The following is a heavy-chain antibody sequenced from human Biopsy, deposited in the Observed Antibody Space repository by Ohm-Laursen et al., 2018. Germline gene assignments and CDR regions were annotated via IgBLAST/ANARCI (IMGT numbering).Heavy chain of an antibody. Sequence: SLRLSCAASGFSFSDNYMDWVRQAPGKGLERVGRIRDKANSYTTDYAASVKGRFTISRDDSKNSLYLQMNSLKTEDTALYYCARAGRYCSGGGCYSWFDSWGQGTLVIVSS. CDR3: ARAGRYCSGGGCYSWFDS. J-gene: IGHJ5*01. V-gene: IGHV3-72*01. D-gene: IGHD2-15*01. CDR2: IRDKANSYTT. CDR1: GFSFSDNY.